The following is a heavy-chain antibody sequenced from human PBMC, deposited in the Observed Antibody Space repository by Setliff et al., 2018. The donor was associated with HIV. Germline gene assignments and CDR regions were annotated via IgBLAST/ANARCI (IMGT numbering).Heavy chain of an antibody. Sequence: SVKVSCKASGGTFSSYAISWVRQAPGQGLEWMGGIIPILGIANYAQKCQGRVTITADKSTSTAYMELSSLRSEDTAVYYCARDQEGIAAAGTAWFDPWGQGTLVTVSS. CDR2: IIPILGIA. CDR3: ARDQEGIAAAGTAWFDP. V-gene: IGHV1-69*10. J-gene: IGHJ5*02. CDR1: GGTFSSYA. D-gene: IGHD6-13*01.